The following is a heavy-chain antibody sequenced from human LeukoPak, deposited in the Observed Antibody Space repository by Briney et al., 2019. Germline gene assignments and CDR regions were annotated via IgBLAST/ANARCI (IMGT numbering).Heavy chain of an antibody. CDR3: ARDLGWLQSDY. CDR1: GFTFSDYY. V-gene: IGHV3-11*04. J-gene: IGHJ4*02. D-gene: IGHD5-24*01. Sequence: GGSLRLSCAASGFTFSDYYMGWIRQAPGKGLKWVSYISSSGSTIYYADSVKGRFTISRDNAKNSVYLQINSLRAEDTAVYYCARDLGWLQSDYWGQGTLVTVSS. CDR2: ISSSGSTI.